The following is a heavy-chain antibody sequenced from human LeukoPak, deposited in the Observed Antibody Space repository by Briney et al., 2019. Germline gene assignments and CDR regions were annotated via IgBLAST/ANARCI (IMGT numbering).Heavy chain of an antibody. CDR1: GYSFTSYW. J-gene: IGHJ4*02. D-gene: IGHD3-9*01. Sequence: GESLKISCKGSGYSFTSYWIGWVRQMPGKGLEWMGIIYPGDSDTRYSPSFQGQVTISADKSISTAYLQWSSLKASDTAMYYCARLDILTGCYNGYNDYWGQGTLVTVSS. V-gene: IGHV5-51*01. CDR3: ARLDILTGCYNGYNDY. CDR2: IYPGDSDT.